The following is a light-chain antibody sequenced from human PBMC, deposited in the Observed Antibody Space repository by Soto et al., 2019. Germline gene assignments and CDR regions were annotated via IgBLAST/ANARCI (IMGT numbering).Light chain of an antibody. V-gene: IGKV1-5*03. CDR3: QQSKSFALT. J-gene: IGKJ4*01. CDR2: KTS. CDR1: QSISSW. Sequence: DIQMTQSPSTLSASVGDRVTITCRASQSISSWLAWYQQKPGKAPKRLIYKTSNLESGVPSRFSGSGSGTEFSLTISSLQPDDCATYYGQQSKSFALTFGGGNRVEVK.